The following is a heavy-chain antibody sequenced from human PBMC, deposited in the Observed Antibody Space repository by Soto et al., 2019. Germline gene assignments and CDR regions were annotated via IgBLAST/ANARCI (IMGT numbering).Heavy chain of an antibody. Sequence: GASVKVSGKASGYMFTGYCIPWMRQAPGQGLEWLGWINPKSGGTNYAGKFQGRVSMTGDTSITTAYMELSSLRSDDTAVYYCATDRVGFDMWGKGTKVT. V-gene: IGHV1-2*02. D-gene: IGHD3-22*01. J-gene: IGHJ3*02. CDR2: INPKSGGT. CDR1: GYMFTGYC. CDR3: ATDRVGFDM.